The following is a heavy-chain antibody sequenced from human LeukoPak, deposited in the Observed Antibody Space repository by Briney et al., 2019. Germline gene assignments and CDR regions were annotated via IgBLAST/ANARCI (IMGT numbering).Heavy chain of an antibody. Sequence: SETLSLTCTVSGGSISSYYWSWIRPPAGEGLEWIGRIYTSGRTNYNPTLKSRVTISVDKSKNQFSLKLSSVTAADTAVYYCAIDRYCSSTSCPRDYYYMDVWGKGTTVTVSS. CDR1: GGSISSYY. CDR2: IYTSGRT. V-gene: IGHV4-4*07. D-gene: IGHD2-2*01. J-gene: IGHJ6*03. CDR3: AIDRYCSSTSCPRDYYYMDV.